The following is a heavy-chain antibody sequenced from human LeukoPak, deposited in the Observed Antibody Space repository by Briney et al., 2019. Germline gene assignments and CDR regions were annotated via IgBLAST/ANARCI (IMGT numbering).Heavy chain of an antibody. CDR2: ISSSGSTI. CDR3: ARDLGYSSGWTGDY. V-gene: IGHV3-48*03. CDR1: GFTFSSYE. Sequence: GGSLRLSCAASGFTFSSYEMNWVRQAPGKGLGWVSYISSSGSTIYYADSVKGRFTISRDNAKNSLYLQMNSLRAEDTAVYYCARDLGYSSGWTGDYWGQGTLVTVSS. D-gene: IGHD6-19*01. J-gene: IGHJ4*02.